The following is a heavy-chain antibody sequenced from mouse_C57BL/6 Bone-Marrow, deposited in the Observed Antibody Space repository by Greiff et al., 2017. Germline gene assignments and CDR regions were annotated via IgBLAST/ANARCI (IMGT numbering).Heavy chain of an antibody. Sequence: VQLQQPGAELVKPGASVKMSCKASGYTFTSYWITWVKQRPGQGLEWIGDIYPGSGSTNYNEKFTSKATLTVDTSSSTAYMQLSSLTSEDSAVYYCAGGYYGNAMDYWGQGTSVTVSS. V-gene: IGHV1-55*01. CDR3: AGGYYGNAMDY. J-gene: IGHJ4*01. D-gene: IGHD2-3*01. CDR1: GYTFTSYW. CDR2: IYPGSGST.